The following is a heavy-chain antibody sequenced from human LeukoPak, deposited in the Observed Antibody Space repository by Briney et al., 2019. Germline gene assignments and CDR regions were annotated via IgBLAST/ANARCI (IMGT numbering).Heavy chain of an antibody. CDR2: IYPGDSNT. D-gene: IGHD3-10*01. J-gene: IGHJ4*02. CDR3: ARLGYSGSKEGYFDY. Sequence: GESLKISCKGSGYSFTSYWIGWVRQMPGKGLEWMGIIYPGDSNTRYSPSFQGQVTVSADKSISTAYLQWSSLKASDTAMYYCARLGYSGSKEGYFDYWGQGTLVTVSS. V-gene: IGHV5-51*01. CDR1: GYSFTSYW.